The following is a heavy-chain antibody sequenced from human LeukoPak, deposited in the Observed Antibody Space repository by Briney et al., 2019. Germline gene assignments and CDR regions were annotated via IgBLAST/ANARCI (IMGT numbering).Heavy chain of an antibody. CDR3: ARDGAVPGMFDF. D-gene: IGHD6-13*01. CDR1: GGSISSSSYY. Sequence: SETLSLTCTVSGGSISSSSYYWGWIRQPPGKGLEWIGSIYYSGSTYYNPSLKSRVTISVDTSKNQFSLKLTSVTAADTAVYYCARDGAVPGMFDFWGQGTLVTVSS. V-gene: IGHV4-39*07. CDR2: IYYSGST. J-gene: IGHJ4*02.